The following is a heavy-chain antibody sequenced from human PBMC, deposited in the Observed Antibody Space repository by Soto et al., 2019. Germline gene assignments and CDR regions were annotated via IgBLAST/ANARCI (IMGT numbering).Heavy chain of an antibody. CDR1: GGSISSSSYY. CDR2: IYYSGST. Sequence: SETLSLTCTVSGGSISSSSYYWGWIRQPPGKGLEWIGSIYYSGSTYYNPSLKSRVTISVDTSKNQFSLKLSSVTAADTAVYYCARAKGVLMVYDIGDYYYYMDVWGKGTTVTVSS. V-gene: IGHV4-39*01. D-gene: IGHD2-8*01. J-gene: IGHJ6*03. CDR3: ARAKGVLMVYDIGDYYYYMDV.